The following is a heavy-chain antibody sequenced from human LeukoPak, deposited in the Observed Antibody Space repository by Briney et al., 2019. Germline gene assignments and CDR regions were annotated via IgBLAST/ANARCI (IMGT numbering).Heavy chain of an antibody. Sequence: GSLRLSCAASGFTFTTYAMSWVRQAPGKGLEWVSNSGRGSSINYADSVKGRFTISRDNAKNMLYLQMNSLRAEDTAAYYCVRNDTSGVGLDYWGQGTLVTVSS. V-gene: IGHV3-23*01. CDR3: VRNDTSGVGLDY. J-gene: IGHJ4*02. D-gene: IGHD3-3*01. CDR1: GFTFTTYA. CDR2: NSGRGSSI.